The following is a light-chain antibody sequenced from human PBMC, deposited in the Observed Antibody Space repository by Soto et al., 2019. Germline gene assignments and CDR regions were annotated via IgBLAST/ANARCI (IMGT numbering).Light chain of an antibody. J-gene: IGKJ1*01. V-gene: IGKV1-5*01. CDR3: LQDINYPWT. CDR1: QSISSW. CDR2: DVS. Sequence: EIQMTQSPSTLSASVGDRVTITCRASQSISSWLAWYQQKPGKAPKLLIYDVSALKRGVPPRFSGSGSGTEFTLTISSLQPEDFATYYCLQDINYPWTFGQGTKVDIK.